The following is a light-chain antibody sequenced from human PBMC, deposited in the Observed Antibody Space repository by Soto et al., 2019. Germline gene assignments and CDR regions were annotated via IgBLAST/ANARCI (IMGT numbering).Light chain of an antibody. Sequence: DIQMTQSPSSLSASVGDRVTITCRASQSISNYLAWYQQKPGKVPKLLIYAASTLQSGVRSRFSGSGSGTDFTLTISSLQPEDVATYYCQKYNSALFTFGPGTKVDIK. CDR2: AAS. V-gene: IGKV1-27*01. CDR1: QSISNY. J-gene: IGKJ3*01. CDR3: QKYNSALFT.